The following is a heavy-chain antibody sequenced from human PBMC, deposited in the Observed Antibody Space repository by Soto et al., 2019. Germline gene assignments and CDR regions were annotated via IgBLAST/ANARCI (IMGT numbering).Heavy chain of an antibody. CDR1: GFTFSNAW. Sequence: PGGSLRLSCAASGFTFSNAWMSWVRQAPGKGLEWVGRIKSKTDGGTTDYAAPVKGRFTISRDDSKNTLYLQMNSLKTEDTAVYYCTTDRDLIFGVPYGMDVWGQGTTVTVSS. J-gene: IGHJ6*02. V-gene: IGHV3-15*01. D-gene: IGHD3-3*01. CDR2: IKSKTDGGTT. CDR3: TTDRDLIFGVPYGMDV.